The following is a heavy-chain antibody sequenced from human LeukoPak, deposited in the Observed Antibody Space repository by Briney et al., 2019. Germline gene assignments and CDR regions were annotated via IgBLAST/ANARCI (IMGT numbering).Heavy chain of an antibody. CDR1: GFTFSSYN. Sequence: PGGSLRLSCAASGFTFSSYNMNWVRQAPGKGLEWVSSISSSSSYIYYADSVKGRFTISRDNAKNSLYLQMNSLRAEDTAVYYCALFGGEFDYWGQGTLVTVSS. CDR3: ALFGGEFDY. V-gene: IGHV3-21*01. CDR2: ISSSSSYI. J-gene: IGHJ4*02. D-gene: IGHD3-16*01.